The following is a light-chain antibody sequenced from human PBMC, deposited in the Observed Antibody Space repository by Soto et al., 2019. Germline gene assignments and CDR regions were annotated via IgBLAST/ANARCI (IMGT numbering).Light chain of an antibody. V-gene: IGLV2-14*01. J-gene: IGLJ2*01. Sequence: QSALTQPASVSGSTGQSIAISCTGTSSDVGGYNYVSWYRQHAGKAPKLMIYGVSYRPSGISNRFSGSKSGNTASLTISGLQTEDEADYYCSSYTSTTTVIFGGGTKLTV. CDR3: SSYTSTTTVI. CDR1: SSDVGGYNY. CDR2: GVS.